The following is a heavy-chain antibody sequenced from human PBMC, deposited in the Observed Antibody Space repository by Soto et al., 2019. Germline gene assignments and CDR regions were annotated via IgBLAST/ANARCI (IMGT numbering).Heavy chain of an antibody. CDR1: GYTFTSYD. Sequence: QVQLVQSGAEVKKPGASVKVSCKASGYTFTSYDINWVRQATGQGLEWMGWMNPNSGNTGYAQKFQGRVTMTRNTSIRTAYMELRSLRSEDTAVYYCARGINYYDSGDDAFDIWGQGKIVTVSS. D-gene: IGHD3-10*01. V-gene: IGHV1-8*01. J-gene: IGHJ3*02. CDR3: ARGINYYDSGDDAFDI. CDR2: MNPNSGNT.